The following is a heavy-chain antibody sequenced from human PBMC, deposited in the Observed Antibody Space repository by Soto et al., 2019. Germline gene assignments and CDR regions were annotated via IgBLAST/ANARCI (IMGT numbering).Heavy chain of an antibody. CDR3: ARGRGDFWSGSIYYFDY. J-gene: IGHJ4*02. CDR2: IYYSGST. V-gene: IGHV4-59*01. CDR1: VGSISSYY. Sequence: SETLSLTCTVSVGSISSYYWSWIRQPPGKGLEWIGYIYYSGSTNYNPSLKSRVTISVDTSKNQFSLKLSSVTAADTAVYYCARGRGDFWSGSIYYFDYWGQGTLVTVSS. D-gene: IGHD3-3*01.